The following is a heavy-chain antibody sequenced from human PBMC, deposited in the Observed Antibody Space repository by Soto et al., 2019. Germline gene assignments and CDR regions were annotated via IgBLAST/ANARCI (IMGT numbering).Heavy chain of an antibody. D-gene: IGHD2-8*01. V-gene: IGHV3-7*01. CDR1: GFTFSSYW. CDR3: ARDRGEGCNNGVCYDWLDP. J-gene: IGHJ5*02. Sequence: GGSLRLSCAASGFTFSSYWMSWVRQAPGKGLEWVANIKQDGSEKYYVDSVKGRFTISRDNAKNSLYLQMNSLRAEDTAVYYCARDRGEGCNNGVCYDWLDPWGQGTMVTVYS. CDR2: IKQDGSEK.